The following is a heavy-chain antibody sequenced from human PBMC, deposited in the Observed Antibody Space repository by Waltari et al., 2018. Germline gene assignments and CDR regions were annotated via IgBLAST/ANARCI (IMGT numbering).Heavy chain of an antibody. J-gene: IGHJ4*02. CDR2: IYHSGST. Sequence: QVQLQESGPGLVKPSETLSLTCAVSGYSISSGYYWGWIRQPPGKGLEWIGSIYHSGSTYYNPSLKSRVTISVDTSKNQFSLKLSSVTAADTAVYYCARWGYDSSGLDYWGQGTLVTVSS. D-gene: IGHD3-22*01. CDR1: GYSISSGYY. V-gene: IGHV4-38-2*01. CDR3: ARWGYDSSGLDY.